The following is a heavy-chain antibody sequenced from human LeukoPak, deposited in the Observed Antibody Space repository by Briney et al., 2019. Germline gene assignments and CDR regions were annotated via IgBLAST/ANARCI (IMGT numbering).Heavy chain of an antibody. CDR3: ARRGVVVNYYFYGLDV. CDR2: MNPDSGNT. CDR1: GYTLTDYY. V-gene: IGHV1-8*02. Sequence: ASVKVSCKASGYTLTDYYMHWVRQATGQGLEWMGWMNPDSGNTGYAQKFQGRVTMTRNTSIRTAYMELSSLTSEDTAVYYCARRGVVVNYYFYGLDVWGQGATVTVSS. D-gene: IGHD2-21*01. J-gene: IGHJ6*02.